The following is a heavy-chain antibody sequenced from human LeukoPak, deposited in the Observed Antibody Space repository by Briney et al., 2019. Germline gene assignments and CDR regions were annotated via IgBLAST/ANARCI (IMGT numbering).Heavy chain of an antibody. D-gene: IGHD3-9*01. CDR3: AFTYYDLLTGLFVDVFDI. V-gene: IGHV1-46*01. CDR2: INPSGGST. J-gene: IGHJ3*02. CDR1: GYTFTSYY. Sequence: ASVKVSCKASGYTFTSYYMHWVRQAPGQGLEWMGIINPSGGSTSYAQKFQGRVTMTRDRSISTAYLELSRLRSDDTALYYCAFTYYDLLTGLFVDVFDIWGQGTMVTVSS.